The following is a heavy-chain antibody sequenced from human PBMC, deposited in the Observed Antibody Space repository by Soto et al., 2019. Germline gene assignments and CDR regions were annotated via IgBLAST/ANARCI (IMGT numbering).Heavy chain of an antibody. CDR1: GGTFSSYA. CDR2: IIPIFGTA. J-gene: IGHJ6*02. V-gene: IGHV1-69*13. Sequence: SVKVSCKASGGTFSSYAISWVRQAPGQGLEWMGGIIPIFGTANYAQKFQGRVTITADESTSTAYMELSSLRSEDTAVYYCARGFSAYCGGDCYGKDGMDVWGQGTTVTVSS. D-gene: IGHD2-21*02. CDR3: ARGFSAYCGGDCYGKDGMDV.